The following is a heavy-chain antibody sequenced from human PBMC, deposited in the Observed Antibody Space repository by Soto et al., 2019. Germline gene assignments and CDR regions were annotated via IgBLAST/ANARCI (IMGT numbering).Heavy chain of an antibody. CDR2: ISYDGSNK. V-gene: IGHV3-30*18. J-gene: IGHJ3*02. CDR1: GFTFSSYG. Sequence: GGSLRLSCAASGFTFSSYGMHWVRQAPGKGLEWVAVISYDGSNKYYADSVKGRFTISRDNSKNTLYLQMNSLRAEDTAVYYCAKETEGGAFDIWGQGTMVTVSS. D-gene: IGHD1-1*01. CDR3: AKETEGGAFDI.